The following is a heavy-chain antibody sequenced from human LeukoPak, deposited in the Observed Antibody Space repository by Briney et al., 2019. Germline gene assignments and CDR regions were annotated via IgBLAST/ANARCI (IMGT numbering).Heavy chain of an antibody. CDR3: AREVAAPQTREYYYYMDV. J-gene: IGHJ6*03. Sequence: ASVKVSCKASGYTFTSYYMHWVRQAPGQGLEWMGIINPSGGSTSYAQKFQGRVTMTRDMSTSTVYMELSSLRSEDTAVYYCAREVAAPQTREYYYYMDVWGKGTTVTISS. D-gene: IGHD6-6*01. CDR2: INPSGGST. V-gene: IGHV1-46*01. CDR1: GYTFTSYY.